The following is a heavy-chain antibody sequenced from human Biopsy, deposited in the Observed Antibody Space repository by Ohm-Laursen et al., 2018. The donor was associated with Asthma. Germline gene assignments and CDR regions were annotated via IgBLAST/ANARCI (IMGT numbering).Heavy chain of an antibody. D-gene: IGHD2-15*01. J-gene: IGHJ6*02. Sequence: SLRLSCAAFGFTFSIYDIHWVRQAPGKGLEWVAVISYDGSSIYYADSVKGRFTISRDNSKNTLDLQMNSLSAEDSAVYYCARVDGVVEPATRMGGMDVWGQGTTVTVSS. CDR1: GFTFSIYD. CDR3: ARVDGVVEPATRMGGMDV. CDR2: ISYDGSSI. V-gene: IGHV3-30-3*01.